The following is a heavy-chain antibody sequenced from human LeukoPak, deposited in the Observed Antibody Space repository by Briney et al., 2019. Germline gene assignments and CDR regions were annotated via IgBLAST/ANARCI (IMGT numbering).Heavy chain of an antibody. V-gene: IGHV3-21*01. J-gene: IGHJ3*02. CDR1: GFTFSSYS. Sequence: GGSLRLSCAASGFTFSSYSMNWVRQAPGKGLEWVSSISSSSSYKYYADSVKGRFTISRDNSKNTLYLQMNSLRAEDTAVYYCARWMTTVTIDAFDIWGQGTMVTVSS. D-gene: IGHD4-17*01. CDR3: ARWMTTVTIDAFDI. CDR2: ISSSSSYK.